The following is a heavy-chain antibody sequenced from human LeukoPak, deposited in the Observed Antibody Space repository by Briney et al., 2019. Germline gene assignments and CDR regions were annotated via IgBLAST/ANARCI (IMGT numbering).Heavy chain of an antibody. CDR3: ARDQAENGSSGYYYVNDY. V-gene: IGHV3-21*01. D-gene: IGHD3-22*01. Sequence: GGSLRLSCAASGFTFSSYSMNWVRQAPGKGLEWVSSISSSSSYIYYADSVKGRFTIYRDNAKNSLYLQMNSLRAEDTAVYYCARDQAENGSSGYYYVNDYWGQGTLVTVSS. J-gene: IGHJ4*02. CDR2: ISSSSSYI. CDR1: GFTFSSYS.